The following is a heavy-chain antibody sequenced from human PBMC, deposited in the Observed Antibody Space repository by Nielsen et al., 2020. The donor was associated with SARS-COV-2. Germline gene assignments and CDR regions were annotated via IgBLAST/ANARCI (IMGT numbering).Heavy chain of an antibody. CDR1: GFTFNNYG. CDR3: AKRRAVFMLTFGGEGAMDV. Sequence: SLKISCVASGFTFNNYGFYWVRQAPGKGLEWVASISYEGSKRYYADSLAGRFTVSRDSSKNTVYLQMNSLSVEDTAVYYCAKRRAVFMLTFGGEGAMDVWGQGTTVSVSS. D-gene: IGHD3-16*01. V-gene: IGHV3-30*18. CDR2: ISYEGSKR. J-gene: IGHJ6*02.